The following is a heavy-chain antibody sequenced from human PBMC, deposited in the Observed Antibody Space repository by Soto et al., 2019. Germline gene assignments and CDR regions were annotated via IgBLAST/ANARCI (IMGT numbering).Heavy chain of an antibody. CDR3: ARALRTGYDFWSGYPRWFDP. CDR2: IYYSGST. V-gene: IGHV4-31*03. CDR1: GGSISSGGYY. J-gene: IGHJ5*02. Sequence: SETLSLTCTVSGGSISSGGYYWSWIRQHPGKGLDWIGYIYYSGSTYYNPSLKSRVTISVDTSKNQFSLKLSSVTAADTAVYYCARALRTGYDFWSGYPRWFDPWGQGTLVTVSS. D-gene: IGHD3-3*01.